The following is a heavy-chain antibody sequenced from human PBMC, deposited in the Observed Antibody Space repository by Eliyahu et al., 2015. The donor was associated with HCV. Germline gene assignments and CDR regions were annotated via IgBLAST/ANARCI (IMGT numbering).Heavy chain of an antibody. Sequence: QVQLQESGPGLVKPSETLSLTCTVSGXSITXYYGSWIRQPPGKGLXWIGYIHYSGSTNYNPSLKXRVTISVDTSKNQFSLKLTSVTAADTAMYYCASGGGGIAVTGTGGWFDPWGQGTLVTVSS. CDR2: IHYSGST. CDR3: ASGGGGIAVTGTGGWFDP. V-gene: IGHV4-59*01. D-gene: IGHD6-19*01. CDR1: GXSITXYY. J-gene: IGHJ5*02.